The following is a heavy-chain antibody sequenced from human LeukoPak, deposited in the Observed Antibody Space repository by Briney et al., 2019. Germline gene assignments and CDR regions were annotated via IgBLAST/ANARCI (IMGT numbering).Heavy chain of an antibody. CDR1: GSTLSSHT. V-gene: IGHV3-74*01. CDR2: FTSDGNSM. J-gene: IGHJ4*02. CDR3: ARAQVGTPTDC. Sequence: GGSLRLSCAASGSTLSSHTMYWVRQAPGRGLVWVARFTSDGNSMTYADFVKGRFTVSRDIAKNTLYLQMNSLRAEDTAVYYCARAQVGTPTDCWGQGTLVTVSS. D-gene: IGHD1-26*01.